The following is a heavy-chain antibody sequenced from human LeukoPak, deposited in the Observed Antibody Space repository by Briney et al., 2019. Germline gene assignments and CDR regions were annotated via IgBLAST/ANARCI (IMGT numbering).Heavy chain of an antibody. D-gene: IGHD3-22*01. Sequence: PSETLSLTCTVSGGSISSYYWSWIRQPPGKGLEWIGHINYSGSTTYNPSLKSRVTISVDKSKNQFSLKLSSVTAADTAVYYCARCTYYYDSSGYYRNWFDPWGQGTLVTVSS. CDR2: INYSGST. V-gene: IGHV4-59*12. CDR1: GGSISSYY. CDR3: ARCTYYYDSSGYYRNWFDP. J-gene: IGHJ5*02.